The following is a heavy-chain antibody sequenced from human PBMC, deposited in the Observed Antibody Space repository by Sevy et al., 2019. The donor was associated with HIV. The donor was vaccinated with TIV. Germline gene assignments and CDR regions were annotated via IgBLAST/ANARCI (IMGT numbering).Heavy chain of an antibody. D-gene: IGHD3-22*01. CDR1: GFTFSSYS. Sequence: GGSLRLSCAASGFTFSSYSMNWVRQAPGKGLEWVSSIRSSSSYIYYADSVKGRFTISRDNAKNSLYLQMNSLRAEDTAVYYCARVYYYDSSGYYPPFDYWGQGTLVTVSS. CDR3: ARVYYYDSSGYYPPFDY. J-gene: IGHJ4*02. V-gene: IGHV3-21*01. CDR2: IRSSSSYI.